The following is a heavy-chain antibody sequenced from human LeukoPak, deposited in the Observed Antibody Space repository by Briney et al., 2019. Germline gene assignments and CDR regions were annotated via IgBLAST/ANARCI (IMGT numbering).Heavy chain of an antibody. D-gene: IGHD5-18*01. CDR2: INTDGSST. J-gene: IGHJ4*02. V-gene: IGHV3-74*01. CDR1: GFTFSSYW. Sequence: GGSLRLSCAASGFTFSSYWMHWVRQAPGKGLVWVSRINTDGSSTSYADSVKGRFTISRDNAKNTLYLQMNSLRAEDTALYYCAKDRRAYTYGHLFDYWGQGTLVTVSS. CDR3: AKDRRAYTYGHLFDY.